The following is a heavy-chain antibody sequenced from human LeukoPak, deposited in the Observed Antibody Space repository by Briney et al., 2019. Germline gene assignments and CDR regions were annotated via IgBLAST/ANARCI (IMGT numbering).Heavy chain of an antibody. V-gene: IGHV1-69*04. J-gene: IGHJ6*02. Sequence: SVKVSCKASGGTFSSYAISWVRQAPGQGLEWMGRIIPIFGIANYAQKFQGRVTITADKSTSTAYMELSSLRSEDTAVYYCASWFRYCSGGCCYNGMDVWGQGTTVTVSS. CDR3: ASWFRYCSGGCCYNGMDV. D-gene: IGHD2-15*01. CDR2: IIPIFGIA. CDR1: GGTFSSYA.